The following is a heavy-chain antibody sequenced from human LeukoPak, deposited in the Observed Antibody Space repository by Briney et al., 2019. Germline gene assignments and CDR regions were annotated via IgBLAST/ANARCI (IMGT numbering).Heavy chain of an antibody. CDR1: GYTFSGYY. D-gene: IGHD6-13*01. CDR3: ARGYSSSWLGGY. V-gene: IGHV1-2*02. Sequence: ASVKVSCKASGYTFSGYYMDWVRQAPGQGLEWMGWINPNSGGTNYAQKFQGRVTMTRDTSISTAYMELSRLRSDDTAVYYCARGYSSSWLGGYWGQGTLVTVSS. J-gene: IGHJ4*02. CDR2: INPNSGGT.